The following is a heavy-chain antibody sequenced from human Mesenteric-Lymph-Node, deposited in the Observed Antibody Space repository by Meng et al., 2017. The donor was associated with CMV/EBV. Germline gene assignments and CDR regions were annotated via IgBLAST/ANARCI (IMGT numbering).Heavy chain of an antibody. CDR2: IRYDGRNE. CDR3: AKDPHEFWNPYFLDS. J-gene: IGHJ5*01. V-gene: IGHV3-30*02. Sequence: GGFLRPSCVASGFTFSNYGIYWTRQAPGKGLEWVASIRYDGRNEYYADYVKGRFTISRDNSKSTLYLEMKSLRAEDTAVYHCAKDPHEFWNPYFLDSWGQGTLVTVSS. CDR1: GFTFSNYG. D-gene: IGHD3/OR15-3a*01.